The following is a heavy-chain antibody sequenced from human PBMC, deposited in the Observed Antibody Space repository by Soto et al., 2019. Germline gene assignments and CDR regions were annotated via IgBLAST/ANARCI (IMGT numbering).Heavy chain of an antibody. CDR3: ARDALARGFDY. D-gene: IGHD3-10*01. CDR1: GYTFTSYG. V-gene: IGHV1-18*01. CDR2: ISAYNGNT. Sequence: GASVKVSCKASGYTFTSYGISWVRQAPGQGLEWMGWISAYNGNTNYAQKLQGRVTMTTDTSTSTAFMELRSLSSDDTAVYYCARDALARGFDYWGQGTLVTVSS. J-gene: IGHJ4*02.